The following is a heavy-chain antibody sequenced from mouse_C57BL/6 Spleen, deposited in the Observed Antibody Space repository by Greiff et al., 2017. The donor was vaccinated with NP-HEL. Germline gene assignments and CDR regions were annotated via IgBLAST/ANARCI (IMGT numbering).Heavy chain of an antibody. Sequence: QVQLQQPGAELVMPGASVKLSCKASGYTFTSYWMHWVKQRPGQGLEWIGEIDPSDSYTNYNQKFKGKSTLTVDKSSSTAYMQLSSLTSEDSAVYYCAPIYYGYDGGAYFDYWGQGTTLTVSS. CDR3: APIYYGYDGGAYFDY. J-gene: IGHJ2*01. CDR1: GYTFTSYW. CDR2: IDPSDSYT. V-gene: IGHV1-69*01. D-gene: IGHD2-2*01.